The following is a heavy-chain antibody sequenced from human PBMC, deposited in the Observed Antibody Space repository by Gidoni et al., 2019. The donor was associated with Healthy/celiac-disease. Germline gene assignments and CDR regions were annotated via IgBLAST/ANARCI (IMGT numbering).Heavy chain of an antibody. CDR1: GGNLSSYT. Sequence: QVQLGQSGAEVKKPGSSVKVSCQAAGGNLSSYTISWVRQAPGQGLEWMGRLIPILGIANYAQKFHGRVTITADKSTSTAYMELSSLRSEDTAVYYCAREGCTNGVCTKNYYYYGMDVWGQGTTVTVSS. CDR3: AREGCTNGVCTKNYYYYGMDV. J-gene: IGHJ6*02. V-gene: IGHV1-69*08. D-gene: IGHD2-8*01. CDR2: LIPILGIA.